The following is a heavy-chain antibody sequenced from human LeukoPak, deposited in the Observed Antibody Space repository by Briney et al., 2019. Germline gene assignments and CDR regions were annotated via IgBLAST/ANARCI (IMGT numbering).Heavy chain of an antibody. J-gene: IGHJ4*02. D-gene: IGHD1-14*01. V-gene: IGHV3-66*01. Sequence: GGSLRLSCAASGFTFSSYGMHWVRQAPGKGLEWVSVIYSGGSTYYADSVKGRFTISRDNSKNTLYLQMNSLRAEDTAVYYCARDTGTERGYFDYWGQGTLVTVSS. CDR1: GFTFSSYG. CDR3: ARDTGTERGYFDY. CDR2: IYSGGST.